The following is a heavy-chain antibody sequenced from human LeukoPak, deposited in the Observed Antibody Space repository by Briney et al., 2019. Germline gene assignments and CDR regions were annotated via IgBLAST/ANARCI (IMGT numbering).Heavy chain of an antibody. CDR2: IYYSGST. Sequence: PSGTLSLTCAVSGYSISSSNWWGWIRQPPGKGLEWIGYIYYSGSTYYNPSLKSRVTMSVDTSKNQFSLKLSSVTAVDTAVYYCALSYCTNGVCYKTRPTTPDVWGQGTTVTVSS. V-gene: IGHV4-28*01. CDR3: ALSYCTNGVCYKTRPTTPDV. D-gene: IGHD2-8*01. CDR1: GYSISSSNW. J-gene: IGHJ6*02.